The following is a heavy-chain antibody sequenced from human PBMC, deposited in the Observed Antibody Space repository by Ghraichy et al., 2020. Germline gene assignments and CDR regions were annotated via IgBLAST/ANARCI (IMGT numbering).Heavy chain of an antibody. D-gene: IGHD3-3*01. Sequence: SETLSLTCTVSGGSISSYYWSWIRQPPGKGLEWIGYIYYSGSTNYNPSLKSRVTISVDTSKNQFSLKLSSVTAADTAVYYCARDSFWSGSDYCGQGTLVTVSS. CDR2: IYYSGST. CDR1: GGSISSYY. CDR3: ARDSFWSGSDY. V-gene: IGHV4-59*01. J-gene: IGHJ4*02.